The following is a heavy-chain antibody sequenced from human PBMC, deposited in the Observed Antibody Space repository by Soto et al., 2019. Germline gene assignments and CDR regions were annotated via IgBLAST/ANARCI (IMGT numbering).Heavy chain of an antibody. D-gene: IGHD2-15*01. CDR1: GGSIRSGGYY. Sequence: SETLSLTCTVSGGSIRSGGYYWNWIRQHPGKGLEWIGYIYYSGSTYYNPPLKSRVTISVDTSKNQFSLKLSSVTAADTAVYYCARSSPGYCSGGSCYSNWGQGTLVTVSS. CDR2: IYYSGST. J-gene: IGHJ4*02. CDR3: ARSSPGYCSGGSCYSN. V-gene: IGHV4-31*03.